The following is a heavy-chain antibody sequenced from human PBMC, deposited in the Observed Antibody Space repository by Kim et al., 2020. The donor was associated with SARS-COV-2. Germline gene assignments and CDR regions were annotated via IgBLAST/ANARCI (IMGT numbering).Heavy chain of an antibody. V-gene: IGHV4-34*01. CDR2: INHSGST. J-gene: IGHJ4*02. CDR3: ARGRKVLLWFGEPPVHYFDY. Sequence: SETLSLTCAVYGGSFSGYYWSWIRQPPGKGLEWIGEINHSGSTNYNPSLKSRVTISVDTSKNQFSLKLSSVTAADTAVYYCARGRKVLLWFGEPPVHYFDYWGQGTLVTVSS. D-gene: IGHD3-10*01. CDR1: GGSFSGYY.